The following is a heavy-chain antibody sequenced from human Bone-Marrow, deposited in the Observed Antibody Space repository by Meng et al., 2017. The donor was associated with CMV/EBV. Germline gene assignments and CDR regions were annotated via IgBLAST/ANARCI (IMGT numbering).Heavy chain of an antibody. Sequence: GESLKIPCAASGFTFSSYWMSWVRQAPGKGLEWVSGINWNGGSTGYADSVKGRFTISRDNAKNSLYLQMNSLRAEDTALYYCAREQDWMTTVTHFDYWGQGTLATVSS. CDR1: GFTFSSYW. D-gene: IGHD4-11*01. J-gene: IGHJ4*02. CDR2: INWNGGST. CDR3: AREQDWMTTVTHFDY. V-gene: IGHV3-20*04.